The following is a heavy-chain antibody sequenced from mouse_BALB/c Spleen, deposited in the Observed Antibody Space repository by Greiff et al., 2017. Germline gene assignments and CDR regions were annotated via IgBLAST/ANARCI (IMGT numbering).Heavy chain of an antibody. CDR1: GFTFSDYY. J-gene: IGHJ4*01. CDR3: ARDGDSSGYVGYAMDY. CDR2: ISDGGSYT. Sequence: EVMLVESGGGLVKPGGSLKLSCAASGFTFSDYYMYWVRQTPEKRLEWVATISDGGSYTYYPDSVKGRFTISRDNAKNNLYLQMSSLKSEDTAMYYCARDGDSSGYVGYAMDYWGQGTSVTVSS. D-gene: IGHD3-2*01. V-gene: IGHV5-4*02.